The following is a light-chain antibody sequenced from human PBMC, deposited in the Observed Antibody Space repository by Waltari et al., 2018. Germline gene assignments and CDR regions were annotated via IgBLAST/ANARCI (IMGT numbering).Light chain of an antibody. Sequence: EIVLTQSPVTLSLSPGERATLSCSASQCVSRYLAWYPQKPGKAPRLLIYDTFSRASGIPARFSGSGSGTDFTLTISSLEPEDFAVYYCLHRSNWPPLFTFGPGTKVDIK. V-gene: IGKV3-11*01. CDR1: QCVSRY. J-gene: IGKJ3*01. CDR2: DTF. CDR3: LHRSNWPPLFT.